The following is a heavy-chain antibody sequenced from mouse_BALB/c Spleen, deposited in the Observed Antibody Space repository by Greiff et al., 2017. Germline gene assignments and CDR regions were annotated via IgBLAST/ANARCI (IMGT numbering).Heavy chain of an antibody. Sequence: VQLKESGGGLVKPGGSLKLSCAASGFTFSSYSMSWVRQTPAKRLEWVATISRGGSYTYYPDSVKGRFTISRDNAKNTLYLQMSTLKSEDTAMYYCTTITTVVATDYYFDYWGQGTTLTVSA. D-gene: IGHD1-1*01. CDR3: TTITTVVATDYYFDY. CDR2: ISRGGSYT. V-gene: IGHV5-6-4*01. CDR1: GFTFSSYS. J-gene: IGHJ2*01.